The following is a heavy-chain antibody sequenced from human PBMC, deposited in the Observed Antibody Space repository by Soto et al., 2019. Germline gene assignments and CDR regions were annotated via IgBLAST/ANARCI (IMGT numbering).Heavy chain of an antibody. CDR1: GFTFSYYW. J-gene: IGHJ3*01. CDR2: IHSDGSST. V-gene: IGHV3-74*01. D-gene: IGHD1-26*01. Sequence: EVQLVESGGGLVRPGGSLRLSCAASGFTFSYYWMHWVRQAPGKGLVWVSRIHSDGSSTTYADFVKGRFIISRDNARNRVGLQMNSGRVEDTAVYYCARGDRGAFELWGQGTVVTVSS. CDR3: ARGDRGAFEL.